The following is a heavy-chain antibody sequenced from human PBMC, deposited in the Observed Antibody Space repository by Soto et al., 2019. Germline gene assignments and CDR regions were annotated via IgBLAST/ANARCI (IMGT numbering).Heavy chain of an antibody. Sequence: QVQLVQSGAEVKKPGSSVKVSCKASGGTFSSYAISWVRQAPGQGLEWMGGIIPIFGTANYAQKFQGRVTITADKSTSTAYMELSSLRSEDTAVYYCARGGPMVRGVLNAFDIWGQGTMVTVSS. D-gene: IGHD3-10*01. CDR3: ARGGPMVRGVLNAFDI. CDR1: GGTFSSYA. J-gene: IGHJ3*02. V-gene: IGHV1-69*06. CDR2: IIPIFGTA.